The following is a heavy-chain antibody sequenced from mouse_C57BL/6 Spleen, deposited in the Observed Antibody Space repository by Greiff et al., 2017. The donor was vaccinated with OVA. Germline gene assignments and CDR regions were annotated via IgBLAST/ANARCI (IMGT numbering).Heavy chain of an antibody. V-gene: IGHV1-26*01. J-gene: IGHJ2*01. CDR1: GYTFTDYY. CDR3: ARRAAPYYFDY. Sequence: EVQLQQSGPELVKPGASVKISCKASGYTFTDYYMNWVKQSHGKSLEWIGDINPNNGGTSYNQKFKGKATLTVDKSSSTAYMELRSLTSEDSAVYYCARRAAPYYFDYWGQGTTLTVSS. D-gene: IGHD6-1*01. CDR2: INPNNGGT.